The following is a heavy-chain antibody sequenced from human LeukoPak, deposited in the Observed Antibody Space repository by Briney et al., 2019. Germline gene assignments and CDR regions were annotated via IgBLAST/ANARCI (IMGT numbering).Heavy chain of an antibody. V-gene: IGHV3-66*01. CDR3: ARERYTTGWYGGVSYYYYAMDV. CDR2: IYSGDTT. D-gene: IGHD6-19*01. Sequence: GGSLRLSCAASGFTVSTNYMSWVRQAPGKGLEWVSVIYSGDTTYYADSVKGRFTISRDNSKNTLYLQMNSLRAEDTAVYYCARERYTTGWYGGVSYYYYAMDVWGQGTTVTVS. CDR1: GFTVSTNY. J-gene: IGHJ6*02.